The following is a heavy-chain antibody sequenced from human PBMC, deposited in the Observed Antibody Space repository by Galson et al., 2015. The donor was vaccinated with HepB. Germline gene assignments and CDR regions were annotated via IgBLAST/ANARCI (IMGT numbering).Heavy chain of an antibody. J-gene: IGHJ6*02. V-gene: IGHV3-23*01. CDR3: AKETVPTWIQLWEVAPYGMDV. D-gene: IGHD5-18*01. CDR2: ISGSGGST. Sequence: SLRLSCAASGFTFSSYAMSWVRLAPGKGLEWVSAISGSGGSTYYADSVKGRFTISRDNSKNTLYLQMNSLRAEDTAVYYCAKETVPTWIQLWEVAPYGMDVWGQGTTVTVSS. CDR1: GFTFSSYA.